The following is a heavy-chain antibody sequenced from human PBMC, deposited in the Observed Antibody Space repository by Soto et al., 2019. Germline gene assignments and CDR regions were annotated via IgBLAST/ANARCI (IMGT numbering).Heavy chain of an antibody. V-gene: IGHV3-21*01. CDR1: GFTFSSYS. CDR3: ARDPRPRLPIVSYYYYGMDV. D-gene: IGHD3-16*02. Sequence: GGSLRLSCAASGFTFSSYSMNWVRQAPGKGLEWVSSISSSSSYIYYADSVKGRFTISRDNAKSSLYLQMNSLRAEDTAVYYCARDPRPRLPIVSYYYYGMDVWGQGTTVTV. J-gene: IGHJ6*02. CDR2: ISSSSSYI.